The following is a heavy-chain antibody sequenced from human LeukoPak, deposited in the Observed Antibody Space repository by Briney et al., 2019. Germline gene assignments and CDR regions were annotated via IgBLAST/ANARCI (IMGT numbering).Heavy chain of an antibody. V-gene: IGHV1-18*01. CDR1: GYTFTSYG. D-gene: IGHD6-6*01. CDR3: ARTEQLVRYYYYYYMDV. J-gene: IGHJ6*03. CDR2: ISAYNGNT. Sequence: ASVKVSCKASGYTFTSYGISWVRQAPGQGLEWMGWISAYNGNTHYAQKLQGRVTMTTDTSTSTAYMELRSLRSDDTAVYYCARTEQLVRYYYYYYMDVWGKGTTVTVSS.